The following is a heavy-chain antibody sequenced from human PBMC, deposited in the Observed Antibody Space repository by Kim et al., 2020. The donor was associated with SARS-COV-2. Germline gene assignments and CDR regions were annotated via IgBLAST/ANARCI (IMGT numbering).Heavy chain of an antibody. D-gene: IGHD6-13*01. CDR1: GGSVSSGSYY. CDR3: ARAPPFVSGWYGYDY. V-gene: IGHV4-61*01. J-gene: IGHJ4*02. CDR2: IYYNGGT. Sequence: SETLSLTCTVSGGSVSSGSYYWTWIRQPPGEGLEWIGYIYYNGGTRYNPSLKSRVTISADTSKNQFSLKLNSVTAADTAVYYCARAPPFVSGWYGYDYWGQGTLVTVSS.